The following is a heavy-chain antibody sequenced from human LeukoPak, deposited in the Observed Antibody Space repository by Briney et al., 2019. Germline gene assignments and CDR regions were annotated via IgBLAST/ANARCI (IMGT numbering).Heavy chain of an antibody. CDR1: GFTFRSYW. V-gene: IGHV3-53*01. CDR2: LYSGGNT. D-gene: IGHD3-10*01. Sequence: PGGSLRLSCAVSGFTFRSYWMSWVRQAPGKGLEWVSVLYSGGNTYYTDSVKGRFAISRDYSRNTVYLQMNSLRAEDTAVYYCARESGFGELFPYAFDIWGQGTVVTVSS. J-gene: IGHJ3*02. CDR3: ARESGFGELFPYAFDI.